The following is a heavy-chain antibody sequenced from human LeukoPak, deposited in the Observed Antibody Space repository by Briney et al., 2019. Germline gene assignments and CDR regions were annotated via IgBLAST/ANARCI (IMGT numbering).Heavy chain of an antibody. V-gene: IGHV3-30*02. CDR3: AKDREWQQLVIGLDY. Sequence: GGSLRLSCAASGFTFSSYGMHWVRQAPGKGLEWVAFIRYDGSNKYYADSVKGRFTISRDNSKNTLYLQMNSLRAEDTAVYYCAKDREWQQLVIGLDYWGQGTLVTVSS. CDR2: IRYDGSNK. CDR1: GFTFSSYG. D-gene: IGHD6-13*01. J-gene: IGHJ4*02.